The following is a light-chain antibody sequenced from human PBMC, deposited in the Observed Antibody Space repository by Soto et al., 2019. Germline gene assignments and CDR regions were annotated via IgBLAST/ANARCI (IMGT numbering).Light chain of an antibody. CDR1: QSVSDW. Sequence: IQMTKSPSTLSASVGDRVTITCRASQSVSDWLAWYQQKPGNPPKLLIYDTSALPRGVPSRFSGSGPGTKYTLTIASLQPDDLANYYGQQYEPFPGTFGAGTKVDIK. J-gene: IGKJ4*02. CDR2: DTS. V-gene: IGKV1-5*01. CDR3: QQYEPFPGT.